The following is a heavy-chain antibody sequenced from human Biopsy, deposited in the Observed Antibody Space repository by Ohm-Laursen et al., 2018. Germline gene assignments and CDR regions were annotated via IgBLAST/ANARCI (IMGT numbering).Heavy chain of an antibody. J-gene: IGHJ4*02. D-gene: IGHD3-3*01. CDR3: ATPFQYYDSWGGYPPFDR. Sequence: SSVKVSCNASGGTFSNYAISWVRQAPGEGLEWMGGIIAVSGLVNYAPKFQGRVSITADKSTTTAYMELSNLKSEDTAVYYCATPFQYYDSWGGYPPFDRWGQGTLVTVSS. V-gene: IGHV1-69*17. CDR2: IIAVSGLV. CDR1: GGTFSNYA.